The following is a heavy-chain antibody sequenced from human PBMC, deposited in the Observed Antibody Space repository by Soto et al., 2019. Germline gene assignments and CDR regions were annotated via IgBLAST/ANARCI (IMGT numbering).Heavy chain of an antibody. V-gene: IGHV3-30*18. J-gene: IGHJ6*02. CDR3: AKVIGYGDYVRGYYYGMDV. CDR1: GFTFSSYG. D-gene: IGHD4-17*01. Sequence: QVQLVESGGGVVQPGRSLRLSCAASGFTFSSYGMHWVRQAPGKGLEWVAVISYDGSNKYYADSVKGRFTISRDNSKNTLYLQMNSLRAEDTAVYYCAKVIGYGDYVRGYYYGMDVWGQGTTVTVSS. CDR2: ISYDGSNK.